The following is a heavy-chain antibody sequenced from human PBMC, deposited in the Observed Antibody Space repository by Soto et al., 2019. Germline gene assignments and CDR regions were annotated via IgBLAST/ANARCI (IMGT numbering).Heavy chain of an antibody. J-gene: IGHJ3*01. CDR1: GFTFTRSA. Sequence: QMQLVQSGPEVKKPGTSVKVSCKASGFTFTRSAVQWVRQARGQRPEWIGWIGVGSGNTNYAQKVQERVTITRDMSTSTAYMELSSLRSEDTAVYYCAAFATTGDAFDVWGQGTMVTVSS. CDR3: AAFATTGDAFDV. V-gene: IGHV1-58*01. D-gene: IGHD4-17*01. CDR2: IGVGSGNT.